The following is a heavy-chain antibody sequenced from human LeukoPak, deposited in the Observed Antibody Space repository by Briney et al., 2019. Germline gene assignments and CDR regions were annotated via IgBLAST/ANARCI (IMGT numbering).Heavy chain of an antibody. CDR3: VRDWGDLLAFGP. V-gene: IGHV3-30*03. D-gene: IGHD3-3*01. CDR1: GFTFNAYA. CDR2: ISYDGTNS. J-gene: IGHJ5*02. Sequence: GSLILSCSSSGFTFNAYAMHWVRQTPGKGLEWVAVISYDGTNSNYADSVKGRLTVSRDNSKNTLYLDLHSLTAEDTAVFFCVRDWGDLLAFGPWGQGTLVTVSS.